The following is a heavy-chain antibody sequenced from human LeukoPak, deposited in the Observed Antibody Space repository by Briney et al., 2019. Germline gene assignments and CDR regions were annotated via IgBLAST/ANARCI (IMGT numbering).Heavy chain of an antibody. CDR2: ISSSGTTV. D-gene: IGHD3-10*01. Sequence: GGSLRLSCAASGFTFRSYEMNWVRQAPGKGLDWVSYISSSGTTVYYADSARGRFPISRYNAKNSLYLQMDSLRVDDTAVYYWARSPKGDSDHGGRGTLVTVSS. V-gene: IGHV3-48*03. CDR3: ARSPKGDSDH. J-gene: IGHJ4*02. CDR1: GFTFRSYE.